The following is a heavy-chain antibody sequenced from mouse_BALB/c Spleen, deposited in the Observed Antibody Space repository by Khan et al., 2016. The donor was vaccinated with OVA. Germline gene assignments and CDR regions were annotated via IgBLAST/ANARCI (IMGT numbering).Heavy chain of an antibody. CDR3: YYYGSNFAY. D-gene: IGHD1-1*01. V-gene: IGHV10-1*02. J-gene: IGHJ3*01. CDR1: GSTFNTFA. CDR2: IRTKSNNYAT. Sequence: EVQLVESGGGLVQPKGSLKLSCAASGSTFNTFAMNWVRQAPGKGLEWVARIRTKSNNYATYYADSVKDRFTISRDDSQSMLYLKMNNLKTEDTARYYCYYYGSNFAYWGQGTLVTVSA.